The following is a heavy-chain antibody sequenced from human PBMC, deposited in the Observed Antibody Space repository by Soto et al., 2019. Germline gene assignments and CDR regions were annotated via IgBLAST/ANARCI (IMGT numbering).Heavy chain of an antibody. D-gene: IGHD6-19*01. CDR3: ARDLGPSVAGTAGVGYYYYYYGMDV. Sequence: ASVKVSCKASGYTFPSYYMHWVRQAPGQGLEWMGIINPSGGSTSYAQKFQGRVTMTRDTSTSTVYMELSSLRSEDTAVYYCARDLGPSVAGTAGVGYYYYYYGMDVWGQGTTVTVSS. J-gene: IGHJ6*02. CDR1: GYTFPSYY. V-gene: IGHV1-46*01. CDR2: INPSGGST.